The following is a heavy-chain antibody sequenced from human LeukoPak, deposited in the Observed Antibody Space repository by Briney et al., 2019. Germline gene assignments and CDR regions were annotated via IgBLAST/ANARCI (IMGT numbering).Heavy chain of an antibody. CDR2: INHSGST. J-gene: IGHJ6*02. CDR3: ARVEDSSSWYDYYYYGMDV. CDR1: GVSFSGYY. V-gene: IGHV4-34*01. D-gene: IGHD6-13*01. Sequence: SETLSLTCAVYGVSFSGYYWSWIRQPPGQGLEWIGEINHSGSTNSNPSLKSRVTISVDTYKNQFSLKLSSVTAADTAVYYCARVEDSSSWYDYYYYGMDVWGQGTTVTVSS.